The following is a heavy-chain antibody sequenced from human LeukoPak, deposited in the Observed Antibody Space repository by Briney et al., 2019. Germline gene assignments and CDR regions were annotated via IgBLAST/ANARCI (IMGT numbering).Heavy chain of an antibody. D-gene: IGHD1-26*01. Sequence: ASVTVSCTASGYTFTSYDINWVRQATGQGREWMGWMNPNSGNTGYAQKFQGRVTMTRNTSISTAYMELSSLRSEDTTVYYCARGVRQWELPTSFDYWGQGTLVTVSS. J-gene: IGHJ4*02. V-gene: IGHV1-8*01. CDR1: GYTFTSYD. CDR2: MNPNSGNT. CDR3: ARGVRQWELPTSFDY.